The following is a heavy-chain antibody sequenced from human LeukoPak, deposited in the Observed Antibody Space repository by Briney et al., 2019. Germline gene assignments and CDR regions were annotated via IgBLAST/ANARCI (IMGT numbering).Heavy chain of an antibody. V-gene: IGHV4-59*13. J-gene: IGHJ4*02. CDR2: IYYSGST. D-gene: IGHD3-22*01. CDR1: GGSISSYY. Sequence: TLSLTCTVSGGSISSYYWSWIRQPPGKGLEWIGYIYYSGSTNYNPSLKSRVTISVDTSKNQFSLKLSSVTAADTAVYYCASSPSLYDSSGYYYEYYFDYWGQGTLVTVSS. CDR3: ASSPSLYDSSGYYYEYYFDY.